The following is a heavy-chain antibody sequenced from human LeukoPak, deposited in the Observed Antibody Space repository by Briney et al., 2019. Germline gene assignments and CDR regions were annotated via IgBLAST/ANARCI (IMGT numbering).Heavy chain of an antibody. Sequence: GGSLRLSCAASGFTFDDYAMHWVRQAPGKGLEWVSGISWNSGSIGYADSVKGRFTISRDNAKNSLYLQMNSLRAEDTALYYCAKGSSGSSWYYFDYWGQGTLVTVSS. V-gene: IGHV3-9*01. CDR3: AKGSSGSSWYYFDY. CDR1: GFTFDDYA. J-gene: IGHJ4*02. CDR2: ISWNSGSI. D-gene: IGHD6-13*01.